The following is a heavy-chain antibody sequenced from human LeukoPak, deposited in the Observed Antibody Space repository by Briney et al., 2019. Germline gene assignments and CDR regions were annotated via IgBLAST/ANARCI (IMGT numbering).Heavy chain of an antibody. V-gene: IGHV1-8*01. CDR1: GYTFTSYD. CDR2: MDPNSGNT. CDR3: ARVIDAFDI. D-gene: IGHD3-10*01. Sequence: EASVKVSCKASGYTFTSYDINWVRQAPGQGLEWMGWMDPNSGNTGYAQKFQGGVTMTRNTSISTAYMELSSLRSEDTAVYYCARVIDAFDIWGQGTMVTVSS. J-gene: IGHJ3*02.